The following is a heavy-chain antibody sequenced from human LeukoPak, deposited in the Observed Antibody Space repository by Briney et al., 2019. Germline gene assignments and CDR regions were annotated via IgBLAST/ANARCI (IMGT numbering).Heavy chain of an antibody. Sequence: GGSLRLSCAASGFTFSDYYMSWIRQAPGKGLEWVSYISSSGNSISYADSVKGRFTISRDNAKNSLYLQMNSLRAEDTAVYYCAKTKLERRHDAFDIWGQGTMVTVSS. J-gene: IGHJ3*02. CDR2: ISSSGNSI. CDR1: GFTFSDYY. D-gene: IGHD1-1*01. V-gene: IGHV3-11*01. CDR3: AKTKLERRHDAFDI.